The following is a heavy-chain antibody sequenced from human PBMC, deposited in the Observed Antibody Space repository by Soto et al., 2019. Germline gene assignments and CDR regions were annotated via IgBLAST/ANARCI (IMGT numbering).Heavy chain of an antibody. J-gene: IGHJ4*02. V-gene: IGHV3-66*01. CDR1: GFSVSDNY. Sequence: EVQLVESGGGLVQAGGSLRLSCAPFGFSVSDNYMTWVRQGPGKGLEWISVIYSDGTTYHADSVKDRFIAARDNSQNTFYLQMNHLRVEATVVYCCAIDTHSVWRSDWWGQGTLVTVAS. D-gene: IGHD6-19*01. CDR3: AIDTHSVWRSDW. CDR2: IYSDGTT.